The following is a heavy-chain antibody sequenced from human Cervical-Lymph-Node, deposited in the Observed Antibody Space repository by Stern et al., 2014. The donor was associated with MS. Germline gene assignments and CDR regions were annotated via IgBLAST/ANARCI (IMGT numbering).Heavy chain of an antibody. CDR3: VRDWSSNAYKSEDY. J-gene: IGHJ4*02. V-gene: IGHV3-33*01. Sequence: VQLVESGGGVVQPGRSLRLSCIASGFTFSNYGMHLVPQAPGKGLGWVATIWHDGSKTYYADSVRGRFTISRDNSKNTLSLQMNSLRVDDTAVYYCVRDWSSNAYKSEDYWGQGTLVTVSS. CDR1: GFTFSNYG. D-gene: IGHD4-11*01. CDR2: IWHDGSKT.